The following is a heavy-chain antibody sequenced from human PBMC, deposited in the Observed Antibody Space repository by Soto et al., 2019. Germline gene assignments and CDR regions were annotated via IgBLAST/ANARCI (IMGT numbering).Heavy chain of an antibody. CDR1: GGSFSGYY. J-gene: IGHJ4*02. CDR3: ARGLWGYYDSSGYLDY. Sequence: QVQLQQWGAGLLKPSETLSLTCAVYGGSFSGYYWSWIRQPPGKGLEWIGEINHSGSTNYNPSLKSRVTISVDTSKNQVSLKLSSVTAADTAVYYCARGLWGYYDSSGYLDYWGQGTLVTVSS. V-gene: IGHV4-34*01. CDR2: INHSGST. D-gene: IGHD3-22*01.